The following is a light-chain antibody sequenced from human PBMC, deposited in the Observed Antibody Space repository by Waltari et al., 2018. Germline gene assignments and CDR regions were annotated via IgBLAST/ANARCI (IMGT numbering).Light chain of an antibody. CDR1: NSNVGANS. CDR3: ATWDDRLTAV. J-gene: IGLJ2*01. Sequence: QSILTQPPSASGTPGRTVTISCSGSNSNVGANSVCWYQQLPGTDHKLLIFGNNQRPSGVPDRFSGSKSGTSASLAIRGLRSEDEADYYCATWDDRLTAVFGGGTKLTVL. V-gene: IGLV1-47*01. CDR2: GNN.